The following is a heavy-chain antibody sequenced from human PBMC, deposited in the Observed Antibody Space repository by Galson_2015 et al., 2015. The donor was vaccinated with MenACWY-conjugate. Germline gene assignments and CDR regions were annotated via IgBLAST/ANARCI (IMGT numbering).Heavy chain of an antibody. V-gene: IGHV3-30*02. D-gene: IGHD2-15*01. J-gene: IGHJ4*02. CDR2: IRYDGSNK. CDR3: AKDLSSMYCSGGSCYHFDH. Sequence: SLRLSCAASGFTFSSYVMHWVRQAPGKGLEWVAFIRYDGSNKYYADSVKGRFTISRDNSKNTLYLQMNSLRAEDTAVYYCAKDLSSMYCSGGSCYHFDHWGQGTLVTVSS. CDR1: GFTFSSYV.